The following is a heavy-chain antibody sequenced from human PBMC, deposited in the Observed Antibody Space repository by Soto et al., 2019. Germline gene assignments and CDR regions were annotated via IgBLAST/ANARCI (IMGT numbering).Heavy chain of an antibody. CDR1: GGSISSGGYY. Sequence: SETLSLTCTVSGGSISSGGYYWSWIRQHPGKGLEWIGYIYYSGSTYYNPSLKSRVTISVDTSKNQFSLKLSSVTAADTAVYYCARRYGSGTYYYYYGMDVWGQGTTVTVSS. CDR2: IYYSGST. J-gene: IGHJ6*02. V-gene: IGHV4-31*03. CDR3: ARRYGSGTYYYYYGMDV. D-gene: IGHD3-10*01.